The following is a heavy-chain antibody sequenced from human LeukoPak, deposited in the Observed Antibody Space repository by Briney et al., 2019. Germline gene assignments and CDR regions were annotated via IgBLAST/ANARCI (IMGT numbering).Heavy chain of an antibody. CDR1: SGSISSYY. Sequence: SETLSLTCNVSSGSISSYYWSWIRQPPGKGLEWIGYIYYSGSTNYNPSLKSRVTISLDTSKNQFSLKLSSVTAADTAVYYCARAPNGDYFFDYWGQGTLVTVSS. V-gene: IGHV4-59*08. J-gene: IGHJ4*02. CDR3: ARAPNGDYFFDY. CDR2: IYYSGST. D-gene: IGHD4-17*01.